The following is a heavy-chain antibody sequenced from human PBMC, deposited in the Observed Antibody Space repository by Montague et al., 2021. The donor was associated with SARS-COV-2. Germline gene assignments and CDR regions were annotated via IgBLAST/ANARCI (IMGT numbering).Heavy chain of an antibody. D-gene: IGHD3-22*01. V-gene: IGHV4-34*01. CDR1: GGSFSDYY. CDR3: ARGRQHFNMIVVVMTGGEYYFDT. CDR2: INHRGTS. Sequence: SETLSLTCAVYGGSFSDYYWSWIRQPPGKGLEWIGEINHRGTSKYNTSLKSRVSISLDTSKNQFSLYLSSVTAADTAVYYCARGRQHFNMIVVVMTGGEYYFDTGAREPWSPSPQ. J-gene: IGHJ4*02.